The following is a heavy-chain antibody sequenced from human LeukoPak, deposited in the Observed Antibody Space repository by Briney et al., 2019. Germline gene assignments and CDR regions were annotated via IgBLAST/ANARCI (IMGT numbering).Heavy chain of an antibody. CDR3: ARTKDYGDSSYSFYGLDV. CDR2: IIPILDIA. Sequence: SVKVSFKASGGTFSSYVISWVRQAPGQGLEWTGGIIPILDIANYAQKFQGRVTITADKSTSAAYMELSSLTSEDTAVYYCARTKDYGDSSYSFYGLDVWGQGTTVTVSS. J-gene: IGHJ6*02. D-gene: IGHD4-17*01. CDR1: GGTFSSYV. V-gene: IGHV1-69*10.